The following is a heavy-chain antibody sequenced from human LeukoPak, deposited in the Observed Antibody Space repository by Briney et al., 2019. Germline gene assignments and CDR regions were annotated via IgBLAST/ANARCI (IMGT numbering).Heavy chain of an antibody. CDR3: ARAEGGIQLRRKAFDI. D-gene: IGHD5-18*01. CDR1: GGSISSSSYY. V-gene: IGHV4-39*07. J-gene: IGHJ3*02. Sequence: SETLSLTCTVSGGSISSSSYYWGWIRQPPGKGPDWVGSIYYSGSTYYNPSLKSRVTISVDTSKNQFSLKLSSVTAADTAVYYCARAEGGIQLRRKAFDIWGQGTMVTVSS. CDR2: IYYSGST.